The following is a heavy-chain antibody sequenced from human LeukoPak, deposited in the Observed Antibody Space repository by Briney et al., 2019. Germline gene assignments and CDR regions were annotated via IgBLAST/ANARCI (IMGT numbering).Heavy chain of an antibody. D-gene: IGHD2-15*01. Sequence: PSETLSLTCTVSGGSISSGDYYWSWIRQPPGKGLEWIGYIYYSGSTYYNPSLKSRVTISVDMSKNQLSLKLSSVTAADTAVYYCARGAVVAARYYYGMDVWGQGTTVTVSS. CDR3: ARGAVVAARYYYGMDV. V-gene: IGHV4-30-4*01. J-gene: IGHJ6*02. CDR1: GGSISSGDYY. CDR2: IYYSGST.